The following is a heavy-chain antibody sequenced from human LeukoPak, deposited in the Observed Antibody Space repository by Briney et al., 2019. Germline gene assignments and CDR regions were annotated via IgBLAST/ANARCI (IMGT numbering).Heavy chain of an antibody. J-gene: IGHJ4*02. Sequence: GGSLRLSCAASGFTFSSYAMNWVRQAPGKGLEWVAVISYDGSNKYYADSVKGRFTISRDNSKNTLYLQMNSLRAEDTAVYYCAKDHYYYDSSGTPDYWGQGTLVTVSS. CDR3: AKDHYYYDSSGTPDY. CDR2: ISYDGSNK. V-gene: IGHV3-30*18. D-gene: IGHD3-22*01. CDR1: GFTFSSYA.